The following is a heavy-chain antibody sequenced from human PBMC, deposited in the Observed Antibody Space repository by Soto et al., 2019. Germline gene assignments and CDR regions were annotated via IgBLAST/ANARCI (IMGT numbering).Heavy chain of an antibody. CDR2: IIPIFGTA. J-gene: IGHJ4*02. CDR1: GGTFSSYA. D-gene: IGHD3-22*01. Sequence: ASVKVSCKASGGTFSSYAISWVRQAHGQGLEWMGGIIPIFGTANYAQKFQGWVTMTRDTSISTAYMELSRLRSDDTAVYYCARAYNYYDSSGSFDYWGQGTLVTVSS. V-gene: IGHV1-69*05. CDR3: ARAYNYYDSSGSFDY.